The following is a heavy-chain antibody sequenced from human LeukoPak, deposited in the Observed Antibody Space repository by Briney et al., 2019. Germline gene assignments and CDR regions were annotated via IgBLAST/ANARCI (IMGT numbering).Heavy chain of an antibody. V-gene: IGHV3-30*04. D-gene: IGHD3-3*01. J-gene: IGHJ6*03. Sequence: GGSLRLSCAASGFTFSSYAMHWVRQAPGKGLEWVAVISYDGRNKYYADSVKGRFTISRDNSKNTLYLQMNSLRAEDTAVYYCARDFIEGFGVVTPYYYYYYMDVWGKGTTVTVSS. CDR1: GFTFSSYA. CDR2: ISYDGRNK. CDR3: ARDFIEGFGVVTPYYYYYYMDV.